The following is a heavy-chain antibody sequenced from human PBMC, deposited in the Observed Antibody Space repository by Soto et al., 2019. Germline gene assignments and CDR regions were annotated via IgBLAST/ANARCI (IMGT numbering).Heavy chain of an antibody. D-gene: IGHD3-3*01. V-gene: IGHV3-30*18. CDR1: GFTFSSYG. CDR3: AKAGGYDFWSGYPRQYYYYMDV. CDR2: ISYDGSNK. Sequence: SLSLSCAASGFTFSSYGMHWVRQAPGKGLEWVAVISYDGSNKYYADSVKGRFTISRDNSKNTLYLQMNSLRAEDTAVYYCAKAGGYDFWSGYPRQYYYYMDVWGKGTTVTVSS. J-gene: IGHJ6*03.